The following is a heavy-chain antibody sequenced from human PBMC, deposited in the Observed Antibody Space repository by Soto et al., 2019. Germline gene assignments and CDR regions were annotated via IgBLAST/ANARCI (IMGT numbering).Heavy chain of an antibody. J-gene: IGHJ4*02. V-gene: IGHV2-5*02. CDR3: AHRVLRTVFGLVTTTAIYFDL. CDR1: GFSLTTSGVG. CDR2: IYWDDDK. D-gene: IGHD3-3*01. Sequence: QITLNESGPTVVRPTETLTLTCRFSGFSLTTSGVGVGWIRQSPGKAPEWLALIYWDDDKRYSASLKSSLTITKDTSKNQVVLTVSDLDPTDTATYYCAHRVLRTVFGLVTTTAIYFDLWGQGTPVAVSS.